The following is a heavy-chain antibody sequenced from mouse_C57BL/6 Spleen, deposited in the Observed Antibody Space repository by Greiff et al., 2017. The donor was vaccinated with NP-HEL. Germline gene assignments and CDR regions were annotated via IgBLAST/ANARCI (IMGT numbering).Heavy chain of an antibody. CDR2: INPSTGGT. CDR3: ARWLPHAMDY. J-gene: IGHJ4*01. Sequence: VQLQQSGPELVKPGASVKISCKASGYSFTGYYMNWVKQSPEKSLEWIGEINPSTGGTTYNQKFKAKATLTVDKSSSTAYMQLKSLTSEDSAVYYCARWLPHAMDYWGQGTSVTVSS. D-gene: IGHD2-2*01. CDR1: GYSFTGYY. V-gene: IGHV1-42*01.